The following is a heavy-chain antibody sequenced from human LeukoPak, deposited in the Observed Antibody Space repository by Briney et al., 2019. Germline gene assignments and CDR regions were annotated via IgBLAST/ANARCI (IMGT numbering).Heavy chain of an antibody. Sequence: ASETLSLTCTVSGGSISSSSHYWGWIRQPPGKGLQWIGTIYYSGSTYCNPSLKSRVTISVDTTKNQFSLKLSSLAAADPAVYYCAWGAGTTGFDPWGQGTLVTVSS. V-gene: IGHV4-39*07. CDR2: IYYSGST. D-gene: IGHD1-1*01. J-gene: IGHJ5*02. CDR3: AWGAGTTGFDP. CDR1: GGSISSSSHY.